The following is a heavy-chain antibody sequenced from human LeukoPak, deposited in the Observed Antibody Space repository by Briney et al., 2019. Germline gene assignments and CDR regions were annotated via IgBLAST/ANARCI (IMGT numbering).Heavy chain of an antibody. CDR3: ARTYYDFWSGPGGSYYFDY. CDR2: IYHSGST. V-gene: IGHV4-38-2*02. J-gene: IGHJ4*02. D-gene: IGHD3-3*01. CDR1: GYSISSGYY. Sequence: SETLSLTCTVSGYSISSGYYWGWIRQPPGKGLEWIGSIYHSGSTCYNPSLKSRVTISVDTSKNQFSLKLSSVTAADTAVYYCARTYYDFWSGPGGSYYFDYWGQGTLVTVSS.